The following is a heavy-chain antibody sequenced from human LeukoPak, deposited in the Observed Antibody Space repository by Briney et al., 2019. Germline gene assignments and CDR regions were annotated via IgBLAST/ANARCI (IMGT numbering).Heavy chain of an antibody. CDR3: TKEGLPSGTSWSAWFDP. Sequence: GGSLRLSCAASGFTFSSYGMSWVRQAPGKGLEWVAVIAEDGKTTYYADSVKGRFTISRDNSRNTLYLQMNSLRPEDTAVYYCTKEGLPSGTSWSAWFDPWGQGTLVTVSA. J-gene: IGHJ5*02. D-gene: IGHD3-10*01. CDR2: IAEDGKTT. CDR1: GFTFSSYG. V-gene: IGHV3-30*18.